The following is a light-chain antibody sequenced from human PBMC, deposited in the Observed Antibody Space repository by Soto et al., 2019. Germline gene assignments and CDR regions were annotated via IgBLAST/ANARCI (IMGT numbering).Light chain of an antibody. Sequence: EIVLTQSPATLSLSPGERATLSCRASQSVSSSYLAWYQQKPGQAPRLLIYGASSRATGIPDRFSGSGSGTDFTLTISRLEPEGFAVYYCQQYGSSPAFGQGRRLEIK. V-gene: IGKV3-20*01. CDR1: QSVSSSY. CDR2: GAS. J-gene: IGKJ5*01. CDR3: QQYGSSPA.